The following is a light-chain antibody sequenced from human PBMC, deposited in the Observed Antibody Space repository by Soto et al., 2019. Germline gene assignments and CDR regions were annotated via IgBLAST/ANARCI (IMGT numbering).Light chain of an antibody. CDR2: KAS. Sequence: DIQMTQSPSTLSASVGDRVTITCRASQSISSWLAWYQQQPGKAPHLLIYKASSLQSGVPPRFSGSGSGTEFALTISSLQPDDFATYYCQQYNSYARTFGQGAKVEIK. V-gene: IGKV1-5*03. CDR3: QQYNSYART. CDR1: QSISSW. J-gene: IGKJ2*01.